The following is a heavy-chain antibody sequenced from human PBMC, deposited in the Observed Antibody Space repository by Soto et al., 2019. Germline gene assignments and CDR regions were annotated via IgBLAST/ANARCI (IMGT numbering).Heavy chain of an antibody. CDR2: ITPSSGST. D-gene: IGHD4-17*01. Sequence: QVQLVQSGAEVKNPGASVKVSCKSSGYTFTTYYMHWLRQARGQGLEWLGIITPSSGSTRYEQKCQDRVTMTRDTSTSTVYMALSSMRAEDTAVYYCASAVSTKTAPIDYWGQGTLVTVSS. CDR1: GYTFTTYY. V-gene: IGHV1-46*01. CDR3: ASAVSTKTAPIDY. J-gene: IGHJ4*02.